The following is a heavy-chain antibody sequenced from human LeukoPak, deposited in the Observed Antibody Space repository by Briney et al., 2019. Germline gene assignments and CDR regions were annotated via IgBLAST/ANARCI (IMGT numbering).Heavy chain of an antibody. CDR1: GFTFSDYG. CDR3: AKDVFDFWSGYYSPPDY. V-gene: IGHV3-33*06. Sequence: PGGSLRLSCAASGFTFSDYGMYWVRQAPGKGLEWVALIWYDGGKKYYTDSVRGRFTISRDNSKNTLYLQMNSLRAEDTAVYYCAKDVFDFWSGYYSPPDYWGQGTLVTVSS. CDR2: IWYDGGKK. J-gene: IGHJ4*02. D-gene: IGHD3-3*01.